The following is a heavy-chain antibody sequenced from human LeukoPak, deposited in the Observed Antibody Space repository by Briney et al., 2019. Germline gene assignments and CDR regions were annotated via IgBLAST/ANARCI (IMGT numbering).Heavy chain of an antibody. Sequence: SETLPLTCAVSGGSISSGGYSWSWIRQPPGKGLEWIGYIYHSGSTYYNPSLKSRVTISVDRSKNQFSLKLSSVTAADTAVYYCARATGTRGFDNWGQGTLVTVSS. D-gene: IGHD1-7*01. CDR3: ARATGTRGFDN. V-gene: IGHV4-30-2*01. CDR2: IYHSGST. J-gene: IGHJ4*02. CDR1: GGSISSGGYS.